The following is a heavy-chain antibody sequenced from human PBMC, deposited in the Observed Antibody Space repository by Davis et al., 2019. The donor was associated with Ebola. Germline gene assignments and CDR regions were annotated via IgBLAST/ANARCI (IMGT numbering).Heavy chain of an antibody. CDR2: IKQDGSEK. J-gene: IGHJ4*02. Sequence: GESLKISCAASGFSFSSYWMSWVRQPPGKGLEWVANIKQDGSEKYYVDSVEGRFTISRDNAKNSLYLQMNSLRAEDTAVYYCARGPSTGNSFSYWGQGTLVTVSS. CDR1: GFSFSSYW. CDR3: ARGPSTGNSFSY. V-gene: IGHV3-7*01. D-gene: IGHD6-13*01.